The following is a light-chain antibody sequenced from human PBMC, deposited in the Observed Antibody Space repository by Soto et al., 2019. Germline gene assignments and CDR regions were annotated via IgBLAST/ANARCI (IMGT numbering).Light chain of an antibody. CDR3: QQYNNWPPWT. J-gene: IGKJ1*01. CDR1: QSVSSN. Sequence: EIVMTQSPATLSVSPGERATLSCRTSQSVSSNLAWYQQKPGQAPRLLIYGASTRATGIPARFSGSGSGTEFTLTISSLQFEDSAVYCCQQYNNWPPWTFGQGTKV. V-gene: IGKV3-15*01. CDR2: GAS.